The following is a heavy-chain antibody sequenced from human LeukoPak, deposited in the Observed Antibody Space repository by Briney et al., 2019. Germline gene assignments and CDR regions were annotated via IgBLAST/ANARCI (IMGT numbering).Heavy chain of an antibody. J-gene: IGHJ4*02. CDR1: GDSITSFY. D-gene: IGHD3-10*01. CDR2: IYYSGST. CDR3: ARGSGFGERGVFDY. Sequence: SETLSLTCTVSGDSITSFYWNWIRQPPGKGLEWIGYIYYSGSTNYNPSLKSRVTISVDTSKNQFSLKLSSVTAADTAVYYCARGSGFGERGVFDYWGQGTLVTVSS. V-gene: IGHV4-59*01.